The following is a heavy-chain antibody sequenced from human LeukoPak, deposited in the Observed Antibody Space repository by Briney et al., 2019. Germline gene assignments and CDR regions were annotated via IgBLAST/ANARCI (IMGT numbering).Heavy chain of an antibody. V-gene: IGHV3-43*02. CDR2: ITGNGVST. J-gene: IGHJ5*02. CDR1: GFTFEDYG. D-gene: IGHD6-13*01. Sequence: PGGSLRLSCAASGFTFEDYGMHWVRQAPGKGLEWVSFITGNGVSTYYADSVKGRFTISRDNSKNSLYLQMNSLRTEDTALYYCAKCVYSNIYYWFDPWGQGTLVSVSS. CDR3: AKCVYSNIYYWFDP.